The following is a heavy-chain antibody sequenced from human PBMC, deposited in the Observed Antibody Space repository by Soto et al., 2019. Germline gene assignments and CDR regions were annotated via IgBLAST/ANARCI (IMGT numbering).Heavy chain of an antibody. Sequence: VASVKVSCKASGGTFSSYAISWVRQAPGQGLEWMGGIIPIFGTANYAQKFQGRVTITADESTSTAYMELSSLRSEDTAVYYCARTYDSSGYNWFDPWGQGTLVTVSS. D-gene: IGHD3-22*01. V-gene: IGHV1-69*13. CDR2: IIPIFGTA. CDR3: ARTYDSSGYNWFDP. J-gene: IGHJ5*02. CDR1: GGTFSSYA.